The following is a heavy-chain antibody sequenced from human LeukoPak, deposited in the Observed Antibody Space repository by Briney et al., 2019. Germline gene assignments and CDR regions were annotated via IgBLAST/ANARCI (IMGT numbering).Heavy chain of an antibody. V-gene: IGHV4-4*02. Sequence: PSGTLSLTCGVSGGSVINTNWWTWVRPPPGKGLEWIGEVHLDGRTNYNPSLESRLTVSVDVYEIQVSLKLTSVTAADTAVYYCAREGGFYRPLDYSGQGTLVTVSS. CDR2: VHLDGRT. D-gene: IGHD3-3*01. CDR3: AREGGFYRPLDY. CDR1: GGSVINTNW. J-gene: IGHJ4*02.